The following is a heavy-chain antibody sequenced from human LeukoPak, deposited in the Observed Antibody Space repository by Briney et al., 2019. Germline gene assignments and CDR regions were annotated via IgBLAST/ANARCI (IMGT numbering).Heavy chain of an antibody. D-gene: IGHD2-2*01. V-gene: IGHV4-59*01. CDR2: IYYSGST. CDR3: ARDRIVVVPAAMGGDYYYGMDV. J-gene: IGHJ6*02. CDR1: GGSISSYY. Sequence: PSETLSLTCTVSGGSISSYYWSWIRQPPGKGLEWIGYIYYSGSTNYSPSLKSRVTISVDTSKNQFSLKLSSVTAADTAVYYCARDRIVVVPAAMGGDYYYGMDVWGQGTTVTVSS.